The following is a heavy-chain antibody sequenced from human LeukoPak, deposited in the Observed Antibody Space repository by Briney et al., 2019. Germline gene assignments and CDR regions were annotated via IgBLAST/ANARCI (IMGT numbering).Heavy chain of an antibody. D-gene: IGHD6-19*01. J-gene: IGHJ5*01. CDR1: GFIFSSYW. CDR2: IKEDGTET. CDR3: ASLNSGWYDC. V-gene: IGHV3-7*03. Sequence: PGGSLRLSCAASGFIFSSYWMSWVRQAPGKGLEWVASIKEDGTETYFVDSVKGRFTISRDNAKNSLYLQMNSLRAEDTAIYYCASLNSGWYDCWGQGTLVTVSS.